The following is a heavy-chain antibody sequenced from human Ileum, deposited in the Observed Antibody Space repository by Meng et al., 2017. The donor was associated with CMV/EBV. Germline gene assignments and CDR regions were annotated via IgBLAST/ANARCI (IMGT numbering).Heavy chain of an antibody. Sequence: GESLKISCAASGFTFSSYWMHWVRQAPGKGLVWVSRINTDGSSTSYVDSVKGRFTISRDNAKNTLYLQMNSLRAEDTAVYYCAKVGPPGSSGYFYYGMDVWGQGTTVTVSS. D-gene: IGHD3-22*01. V-gene: IGHV3-74*01. CDR2: INTDGSST. J-gene: IGHJ6*02. CDR1: GFTFSSYW. CDR3: AKVGPPGSSGYFYYGMDV.